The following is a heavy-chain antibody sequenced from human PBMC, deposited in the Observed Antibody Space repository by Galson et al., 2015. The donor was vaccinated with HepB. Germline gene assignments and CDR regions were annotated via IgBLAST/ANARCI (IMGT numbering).Heavy chain of an antibody. CDR2: INSDGSST. CDR3: ASLGSSSWYKIAVAGTALDP. J-gene: IGHJ5*02. Sequence: SLRLSCAASGFTFSSCWMHWVRQAPGKGLVWVSRINSDGSSTSYADSVKGRFTISRDNAKNTLYLQMNSLRAEDTAVYYCASLGSSSWYKIAVAGTALDPWGQGTLVTVSS. CDR1: GFTFSSCW. D-gene: IGHD6-13*01. V-gene: IGHV3-74*01.